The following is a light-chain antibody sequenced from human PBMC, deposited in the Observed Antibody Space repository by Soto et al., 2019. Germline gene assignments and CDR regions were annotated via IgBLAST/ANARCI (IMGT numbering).Light chain of an antibody. V-gene: IGKV1-5*03. Sequence: DIQMTQSPSTLSASVGDRVTITCRASQSISNWLAWYQQKPGKAPKLLIYKASSLESVVPSRYSGSGSGTEFTLTISSLQPDDFATYYCQQYNSYSLTFGQGTKLEIK. CDR1: QSISNW. J-gene: IGKJ2*01. CDR2: KAS. CDR3: QQYNSYSLT.